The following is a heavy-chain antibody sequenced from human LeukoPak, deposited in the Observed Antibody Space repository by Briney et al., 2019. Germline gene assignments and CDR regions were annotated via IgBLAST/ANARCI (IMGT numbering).Heavy chain of an antibody. V-gene: IGHV3-48*01. CDR2: ISNSRTTI. D-gene: IGHD1-20*01. Sequence: GGSLRLSCAASGFTFSSYNMNWVRQAPGKGLEWISYISNSRTTIYYADSVKGRFTISRDNAKSSLYLQMNILRAEDTAVYYCARPGEGDNWNPWVVWGQGALVTVSS. CDR3: ARPGEGDNWNPWVV. J-gene: IGHJ4*02. CDR1: GFTFSSYN.